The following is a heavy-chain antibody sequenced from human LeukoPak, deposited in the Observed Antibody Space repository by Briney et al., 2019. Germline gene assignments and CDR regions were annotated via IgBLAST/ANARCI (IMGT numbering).Heavy chain of an antibody. CDR2: ISAYNGNT. V-gene: IGHV1-18*01. CDR1: GYTFTSYG. J-gene: IGHJ5*02. D-gene: IGHD2-15*01. Sequence: GASVKVSCKASGYTFTSYGISWMRQAPGQGLEWMGWISAYNGNTNYAQKLQGRVTMTTDTSTSTAYMELRSLRSDDTAVYYCAREGYCSGGSCYQYNWFDPWGQGTLVTVSS. CDR3: AREGYCSGGSCYQYNWFDP.